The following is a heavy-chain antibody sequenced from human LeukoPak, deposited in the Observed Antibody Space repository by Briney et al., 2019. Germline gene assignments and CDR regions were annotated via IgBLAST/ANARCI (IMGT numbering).Heavy chain of an antibody. CDR3: ATSGPVTTAEYFQH. CDR1: GYTLTGLS. CDR2: FDPEDGET. Sequence: ASVKVSCKVSGYTLTGLSMHCVRQAPGKGLEWMGGFDPEDGETIYAQKFQGRVTMTEDTSTDTAYMELSSLRSEDTAVYYCATSGPVTTAEYFQHWGQGTLVTVSS. V-gene: IGHV1-24*01. J-gene: IGHJ1*01. D-gene: IGHD4-17*01.